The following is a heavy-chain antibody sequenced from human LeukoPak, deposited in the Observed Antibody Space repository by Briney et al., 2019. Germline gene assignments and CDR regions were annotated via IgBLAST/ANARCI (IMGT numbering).Heavy chain of an antibody. J-gene: IGHJ4*02. D-gene: IGHD3-22*01. Sequence: GGSLRLSCAASGFTFSSYAMHWVRQAPGKGLEWVAVISYDGSNKYYADSVKGRFTISRDNSKNTLYLQMNSLRAEDTAVYCCARGYSNYYDSSGNTGDFDYWGQGTLVTVSS. V-gene: IGHV3-30-3*01. CDR2: ISYDGSNK. CDR3: ARGYSNYYDSSGNTGDFDY. CDR1: GFTFSSYA.